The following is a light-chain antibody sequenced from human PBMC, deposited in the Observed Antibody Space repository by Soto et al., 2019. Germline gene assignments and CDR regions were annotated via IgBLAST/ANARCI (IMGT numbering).Light chain of an antibody. CDR2: DDS. Sequence: QSALTQPASVSGSPGQSITVSCTGTNSDVGGYNSVSWYQQHPGKAPKLLIYDDSNRPSGVSNRSSVSKSGNTASLTISGLQAEDEADYYCSSYRSSPTPVVFGGGTTLAVL. V-gene: IGLV2-14*01. CDR3: SSYRSSPTPVV. CDR1: NSDVGGYNS. J-gene: IGLJ2*01.